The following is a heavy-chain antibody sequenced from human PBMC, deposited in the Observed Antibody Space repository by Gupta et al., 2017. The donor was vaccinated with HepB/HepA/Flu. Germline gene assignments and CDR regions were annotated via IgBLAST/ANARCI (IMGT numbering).Heavy chain of an antibody. Sequence: QVQLQESGPGLVKPSETLSLTCTVSGGSISSYYWRWIRQPPGKGLEWIGYIYYSGSTNYNPSLKSRVTISVDTSKNQFSLKLSSVTAADTAVYYCARSPGGQWLVSVPYFDYWGQGTLVTVSS. CDR2: IYYSGST. J-gene: IGHJ4*02. V-gene: IGHV4-59*01. CDR1: GGSISSYY. D-gene: IGHD6-19*01. CDR3: ARSPGGQWLVSVPYFDY.